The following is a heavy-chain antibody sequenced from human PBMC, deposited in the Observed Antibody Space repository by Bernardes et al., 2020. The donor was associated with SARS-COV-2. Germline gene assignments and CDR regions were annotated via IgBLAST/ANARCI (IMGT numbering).Heavy chain of an antibody. V-gene: IGHV3-30*18. CDR3: AKGRGGSAYTATDY. Sequence: GGSLRLSCAASGFTFSRFGMHWVRQAPGKGLEWVAVISYDGSNKYSGDSVKGRFTISRDDSKNTVFLQMNSLRPEDTAVYSCAKGRGGSAYTATDYWGQGTQVTVSS. J-gene: IGHJ4*02. CDR1: GFTFSRFG. CDR2: ISYDGSNK. D-gene: IGHD2-15*01.